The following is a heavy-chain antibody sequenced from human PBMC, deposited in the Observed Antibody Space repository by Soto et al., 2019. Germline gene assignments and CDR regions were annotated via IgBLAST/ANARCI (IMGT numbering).Heavy chain of an antibody. J-gene: IGHJ5*02. CDR1: GGSISSGDYY. CDR2: IYYSGTT. CDR3: AREPYNYDSSGYYDH. Sequence: PSETLSLTCTVSGGSISSGDYYWSWIRQPPGKGLEWIEYIYYSGTTYYNPSLKSRVTISLDTSKNQFSLKLTSVTAADTAVYYCAREPYNYDSSGYYDHWGQGTLVTVSS. V-gene: IGHV4-30-4*01. D-gene: IGHD3-22*01.